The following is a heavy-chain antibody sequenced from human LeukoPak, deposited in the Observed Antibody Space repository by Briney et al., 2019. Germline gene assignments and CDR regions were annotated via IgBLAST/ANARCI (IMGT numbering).Heavy chain of an antibody. CDR3: ARGAQQLVLYWFDP. V-gene: IGHV4-59*12. CDR2: IYYSGST. Sequence: SETLSLTCSVSGGSISSYYWSWIRQPPGKGLEWIGYIYYSGSTYYNPSLKSRVTISVDTSKNQFSLKLSSVTAADTAVYYCARGAQQLVLYWFDPWGQGTLVTVSS. J-gene: IGHJ5*02. CDR1: GGSISSYY. D-gene: IGHD6-13*01.